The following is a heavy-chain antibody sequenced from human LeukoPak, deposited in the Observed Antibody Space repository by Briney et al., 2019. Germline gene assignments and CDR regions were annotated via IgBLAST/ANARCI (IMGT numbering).Heavy chain of an antibody. D-gene: IGHD1-26*01. CDR1: GFTFRSYW. V-gene: IGHV3-74*01. CDR3: TRGRWELDY. Sequence: PGGSLRLSCAASGFTFRSYWMHWVRQGPGKGLVWVSRINSDGRSTNYADSVKGRFTVSRDNAKNTLYLQMNSLRAEDTAVYYCTRGRWELDYWGQGTLVTVSS. CDR2: INSDGRST. J-gene: IGHJ4*02.